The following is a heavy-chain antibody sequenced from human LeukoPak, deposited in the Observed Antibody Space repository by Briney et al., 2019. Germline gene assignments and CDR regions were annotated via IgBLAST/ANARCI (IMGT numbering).Heavy chain of an antibody. CDR2: VSSSSSTI. CDR3: ARAPGIGEGATFYYYYGMDV. Sequence: GGSLRLSCAASGFTFSSYSMKWVRQAPGKGLEWVSYVSSSSSTIYYADSVKGRFTISRDNAKNSLYLQMNGLRAEDTAVYYCARAPGIGEGATFYYYYGMDVWGQGTTVTVSS. V-gene: IGHV3-48*01. CDR1: GFTFSSYS. D-gene: IGHD1-26*01. J-gene: IGHJ6*02.